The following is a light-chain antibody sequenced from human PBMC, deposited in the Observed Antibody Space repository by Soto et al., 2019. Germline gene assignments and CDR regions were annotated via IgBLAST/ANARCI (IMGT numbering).Light chain of an antibody. V-gene: IGKV1-9*01. J-gene: IGKJ5*01. CDR3: QQLNSYPIT. CDR1: QGISSY. Sequence: DIPLTQSPSFLSASVGDRVTITCRASQGISSYLAWHQQKPGKAPQLLIYAASTLQSGVPSRVSGSGSGTEFTLTISSLQPEDSATYYCQQLNSYPITFGQGTRLELK. CDR2: AAS.